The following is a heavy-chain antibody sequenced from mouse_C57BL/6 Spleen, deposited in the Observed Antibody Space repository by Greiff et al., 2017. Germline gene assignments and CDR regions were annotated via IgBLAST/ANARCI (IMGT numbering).Heavy chain of an antibody. V-gene: IGHV3-6*01. J-gene: IGHJ2*01. CDR2: ISYDGSN. CDR1: GYSITSGYY. Sequence: DVQLQESGPGLVKPSQSLSLTCSVTGYSITSGYYWNWIRQFPGNKLEWMGYISYDGSNNYNPSFKNRISITRDTSKNQFFLKLNSVTTEDTATYYCAREGDYDGNYFDYWGQGTTLTVSS. CDR3: AREGDYDGNYFDY. D-gene: IGHD2-4*01.